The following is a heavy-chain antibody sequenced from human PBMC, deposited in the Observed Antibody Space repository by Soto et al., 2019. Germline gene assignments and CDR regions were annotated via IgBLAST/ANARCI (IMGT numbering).Heavy chain of an antibody. CDR3: AREGGGFAAAIRTRGAFDI. D-gene: IGHD2-2*02. CDR1: GYTFTGYY. J-gene: IGHJ3*02. Sequence: ASVKVSCKASGYTFTGYYMHWVRQAPGQGLEWMGWINPNSGGTNYAQKFQGWVTMTRDTSISTAYMELSRLRSDDTAVYYCAREGGGFAAAIRTRGAFDIWGQGTMVTFSS. V-gene: IGHV1-2*04. CDR2: INPNSGGT.